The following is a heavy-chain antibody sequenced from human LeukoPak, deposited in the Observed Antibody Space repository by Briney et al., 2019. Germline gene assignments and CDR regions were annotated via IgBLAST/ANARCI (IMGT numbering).Heavy chain of an antibody. D-gene: IGHD3-22*01. CDR1: GFTFSSYA. CDR2: ISGSGGST. V-gene: IGHV3-23*01. Sequence: GGSLRLSCAASGFTFSSYAMSWVRQAPGKGLEWVSAISGSGGSTYYADSVKGRFTISRDNSKNTLYLQMNSLRAEDTAVYYCAKSNYYYDSSGYFRYWGQGTLVTVPS. J-gene: IGHJ4*02. CDR3: AKSNYYYDSSGYFRY.